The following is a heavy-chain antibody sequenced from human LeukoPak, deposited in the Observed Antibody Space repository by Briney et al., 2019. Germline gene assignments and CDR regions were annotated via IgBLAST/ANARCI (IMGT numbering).Heavy chain of an antibody. J-gene: IGHJ4*02. CDR3: ARGRPTNLGGIY. CDR1: GYTFTSHH. V-gene: IGHV1-8*01. D-gene: IGHD7-27*01. CDR2: MNPDTGNT. Sequence: ASVKVSCTASGYTFTSHHINWVRQAAGQGFEWMGWMNPDTGNTVYAQKFQGRVTMTWDTSISTAYMELDSLRSEDTAVYYCARGRPTNLGGIYWGQGTLVIVSS.